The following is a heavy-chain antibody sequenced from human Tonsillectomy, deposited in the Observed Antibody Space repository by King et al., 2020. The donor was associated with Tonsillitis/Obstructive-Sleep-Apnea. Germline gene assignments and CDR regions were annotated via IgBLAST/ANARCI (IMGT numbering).Heavy chain of an antibody. J-gene: IGHJ5*02. CDR1: GFSLSTSGIC. V-gene: IGHV2-70*11. CDR3: ARAGDAYTYSWFDP. Sequence: VTLQESGPALVKPTQTLTLTCTFSGFSLSTSGICVSWIRQPPGQALEWLARIDWDDDKYYSTSLRTRLTISKDTSKNQVVLTMTSMDPVDTATYYCARAGDAYTYSWFDPWGQGTLVTVSS. D-gene: IGHD5-24*01. CDR2: IDWDDDK.